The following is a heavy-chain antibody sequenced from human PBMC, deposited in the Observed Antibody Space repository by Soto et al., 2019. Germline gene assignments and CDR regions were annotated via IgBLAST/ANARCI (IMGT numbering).Heavy chain of an antibody. V-gene: IGHV4-31*03. D-gene: IGHD6-6*01. CDR3: ARGEQLVLDYYYYMDV. CDR2: IYYSGST. CDR1: GGSISSGGYY. Sequence: SETLSLTCTVSGGSISSGGYYWSWIRQHPGKGQEWIGYIYYSGSTYYNPSLKSRVTISVDTSKNQFSLKLSSVTAADTAVYYCARGEQLVLDYYYYMDVWGKGTTVTVSS. J-gene: IGHJ6*03.